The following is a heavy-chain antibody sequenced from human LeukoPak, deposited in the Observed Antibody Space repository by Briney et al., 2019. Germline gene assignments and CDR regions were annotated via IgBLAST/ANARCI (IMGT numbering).Heavy chain of an antibody. CDR1: GFTFCSNW. Sequence: PGGSLRLFFAASGFTFCSNWMEWGRQAPGKGLVWVSRINTDGSTTNYADSVKGRFTISRDNAKNTMYLQMNSLRTEDTAVYYCVRSFGGDDSWGQGTLVSVSS. V-gene: IGHV3-74*01. D-gene: IGHD3-10*01. CDR2: INTDGSTT. CDR3: VRSFGGDDS. J-gene: IGHJ4*02.